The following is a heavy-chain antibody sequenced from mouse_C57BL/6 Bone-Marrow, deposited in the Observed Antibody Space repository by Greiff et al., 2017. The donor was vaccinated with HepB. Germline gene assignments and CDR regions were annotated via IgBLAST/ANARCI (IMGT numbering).Heavy chain of an antibody. D-gene: IGHD1-1*01. J-gene: IGHJ2*01. CDR3: ARQDYGSRSSDD. CDR1: GFTFSDYY. CDR2: ISNGGGST. V-gene: IGHV5-12*01. Sequence: EVMLVESGGGLVQPGGSLKLSCAASGFTFSDYYMYWVRQTPEKRLEWVAYISNGGGSTYYPDTVKGRFTISRDNAKNTLYLQMSRLKSEDTAMYYCARQDYGSRSSDDWGQGTTLTVSS.